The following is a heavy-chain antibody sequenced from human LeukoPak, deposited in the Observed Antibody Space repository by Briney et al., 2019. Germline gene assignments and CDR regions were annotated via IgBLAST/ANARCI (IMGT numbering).Heavy chain of an antibody. CDR1: GGSVSSSSYY. J-gene: IGHJ4*02. D-gene: IGHD3-22*01. CDR2: IYYSGST. CDR3: ARHGIVVVMYFDY. V-gene: IGHV4-39*01. Sequence: SETLSLTCTVSGGSVSSSSYYWGWIRQPPGKGLEWIGSIYYSGSTYYNPSLKSRVTISVDTSKNQFSLKLSSVTAADTAVYYCARHGIVVVMYFDYWGQGTLVTVSS.